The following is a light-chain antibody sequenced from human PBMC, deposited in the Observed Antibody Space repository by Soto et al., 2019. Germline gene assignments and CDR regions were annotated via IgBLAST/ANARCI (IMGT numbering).Light chain of an antibody. Sequence: QSVLTQPPSASGSPGQSVTISCTGTSSDVGGYNYVSWYQQHPGKAPKLMIYEVSKWPSGVPDRFSGSKSGNTASLTVSGLQAEDEADYYCSSYAGSNILHVVFGGGTKLTVL. J-gene: IGLJ2*01. CDR3: SSYAGSNILHVV. CDR1: SSDVGGYNY. CDR2: EVS. V-gene: IGLV2-8*01.